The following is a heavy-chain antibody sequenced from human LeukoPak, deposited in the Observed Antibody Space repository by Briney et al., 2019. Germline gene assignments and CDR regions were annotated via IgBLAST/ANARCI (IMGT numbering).Heavy chain of an antibody. D-gene: IGHD6-13*01. CDR1: GGSISSSCDY. Sequence: SETLSLTCSVSGGSISSSCDYWGWIRQPPGKGLEWIGSFYYSGSTYYNPSLKSRVTMSVDTSKNQFSLKLSSVTAADTAVYYCARMSSSWYSWFDPWGQGTLVTVSS. CDR3: ARMSSSWYSWFDP. V-gene: IGHV4-39*07. CDR2: FYYSGST. J-gene: IGHJ5*02.